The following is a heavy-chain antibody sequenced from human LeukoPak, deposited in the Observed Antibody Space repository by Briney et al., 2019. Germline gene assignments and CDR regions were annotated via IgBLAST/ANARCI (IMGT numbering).Heavy chain of an antibody. J-gene: IGHJ4*02. D-gene: IGHD3-22*01. CDR3: PRDRYYYDSSGYYLLDY. CDR1: GGSISSYY. Sequence: SETLSLTCTVSGGSISSYYWSWIRQPAGKGLEWIGRIYISGSTNYNPSLKSRVTMSVDTSKNQFSLRLSSVTAADTAVYYCPRDRYYYDSSGYYLLDYWGQGTLVTVSS. CDR2: IYISGST. V-gene: IGHV4-4*07.